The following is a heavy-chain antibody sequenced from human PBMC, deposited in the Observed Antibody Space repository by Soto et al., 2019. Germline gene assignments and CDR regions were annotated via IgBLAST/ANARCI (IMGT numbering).Heavy chain of an antibody. CDR3: ARVLVYSSSSGAFDI. D-gene: IGHD6-6*01. CDR2: IYTSGST. Sequence: SETLSLTCTVSGGSISSYYWSWIRQPAGKGLEWIGRIYTSGSTNYNPSLKSRVTMSVDTSKNQFSLKLSSVTAADTAVYYCARVLVYSSSSGAFDIWGQGTMVTVSS. V-gene: IGHV4-4*07. J-gene: IGHJ3*02. CDR1: GGSISSYY.